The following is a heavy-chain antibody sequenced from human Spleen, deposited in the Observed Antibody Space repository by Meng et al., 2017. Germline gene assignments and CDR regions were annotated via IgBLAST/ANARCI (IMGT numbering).Heavy chain of an antibody. V-gene: IGHV4-4*07. CDR2: IYTSGST. CDR3: ARDNPTTSGGMDV. J-gene: IGHJ6*02. CDR1: GGSFSDYY. Sequence: ESLKISCVVSGGSFSDYYWSWIRQPPGKGLEWIGRIYTSGSTNYNPSLKSRVTMSVDTSKNQFSLKLSSVTAADTAVYYCARDNPTTSGGMDVWGQGTTVTVSS. D-gene: IGHD1-26*01.